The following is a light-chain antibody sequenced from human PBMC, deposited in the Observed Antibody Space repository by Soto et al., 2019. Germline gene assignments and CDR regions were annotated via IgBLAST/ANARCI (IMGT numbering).Light chain of an antibody. CDR1: SSDVGGYDH. CDR2: EVT. CDR3: CSYAGTYSWV. J-gene: IGLJ3*02. Sequence: QSVLTQPPSASGSPGQSVTIPCTGTSSDVGGYDHVSWYQQHPGKAPKLMIYEVTKRPAGVPDRFSGSKSGNTASLTVSGLQADDEGDYYCCSYAGTYSWVFGGGTKLTVL. V-gene: IGLV2-8*01.